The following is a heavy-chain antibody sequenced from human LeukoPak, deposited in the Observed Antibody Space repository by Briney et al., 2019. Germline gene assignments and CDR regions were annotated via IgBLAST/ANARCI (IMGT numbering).Heavy chain of an antibody. D-gene: IGHD2-15*01. Sequence: SETLSLTCSVSGGSISSSNYYWGWIRQPPGKGLEWIGSTCYSGSTYYNPSLKSRVTISLDTSKNQFSLKLSSVTAADTGVYYCARASRIWGYYYYYMDVWGKGTTVTVSS. CDR3: ARASRIWGYYYYYMDV. V-gene: IGHV4-39*01. CDR2: TCYSGST. J-gene: IGHJ6*03. CDR1: GGSISSSNYY.